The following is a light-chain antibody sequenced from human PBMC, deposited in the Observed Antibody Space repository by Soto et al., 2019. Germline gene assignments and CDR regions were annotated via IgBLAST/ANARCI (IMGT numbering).Light chain of an antibody. CDR1: QGIRND. J-gene: IGKJ5*01. CDR2: AAS. CDR3: QQQNSYPKT. Sequence: DIQMTQSPSSLSASVGDRVTITCRASQGIRNDLGWYQQKPGKAPKRLIYAASSLQSGVPSRFRCIGSGTEFPPKISTLHPEDLATYSWQQQNSYPKTFVQGTRLEI. V-gene: IGKV1-17*01.